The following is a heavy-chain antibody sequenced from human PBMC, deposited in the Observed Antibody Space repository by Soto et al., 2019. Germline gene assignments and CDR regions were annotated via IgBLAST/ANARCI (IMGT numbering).Heavy chain of an antibody. CDR1: GFTLSSST. V-gene: IGHV3-30*04. D-gene: IGHD1-26*01. Sequence: PGGSLRLSCVASGFTLSSSTMHWVRQAPGKGLEWLAVLSYHLSSEFYADAVKGRFTISRDNSKNTLYLQMNSLRPEDTAVYYCAKELDRYSAAWFDIDDWGQGTLVTVSS. J-gene: IGHJ4*02. CDR3: AKELDRYSAAWFDIDD. CDR2: LSYHLSSE.